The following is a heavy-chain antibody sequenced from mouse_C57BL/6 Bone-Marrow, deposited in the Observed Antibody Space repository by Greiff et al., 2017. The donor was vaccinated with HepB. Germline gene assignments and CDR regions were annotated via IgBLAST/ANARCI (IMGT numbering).Heavy chain of an antibody. CDR2: IRNKANGYTT. Sequence: DVMLVESGGGLVQPGGSLSLSCAASGFTFTDDYMSWVRQPPGKALEWLGFIRNKANGYTTEYRASVKGRFTISRDNSQSILYLQMNALRAEDSATYYCARFGSSGYGFAYWGQGTLVTVSA. CDR1: GFTFTDDY. D-gene: IGHD3-2*02. V-gene: IGHV7-3*01. CDR3: ARFGSSGYGFAY. J-gene: IGHJ3*01.